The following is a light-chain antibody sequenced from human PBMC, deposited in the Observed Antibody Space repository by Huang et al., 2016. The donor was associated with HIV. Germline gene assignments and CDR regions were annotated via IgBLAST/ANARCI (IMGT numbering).Light chain of an antibody. CDR2: GAS. CDR3: QQYNNWPPVT. CDR1: QSVSSN. Sequence: EVVMTQSPATLSVSPGERATLSCRASQSVSSNLAWYQQKPGQAPRLLIYGASTRATDIPARFSGSGSGTEFTLTISSLQSEDFAVYYCQQYNNWPPVTFGQGTKLEIK. J-gene: IGKJ2*01. V-gene: IGKV3D-15*01.